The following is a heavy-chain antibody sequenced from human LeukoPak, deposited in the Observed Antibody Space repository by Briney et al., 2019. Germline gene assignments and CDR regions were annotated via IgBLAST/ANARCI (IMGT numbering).Heavy chain of an antibody. V-gene: IGHV4-4*09. J-gene: IGHJ5*02. CDR3: ARARGSSPNNWFDP. CDR2: IYTSGST. D-gene: IGHD6-13*01. CDR1: GGSISSYY. Sequence: SETLPLTCTVSGGSISSYYWSWIRQPPGKGLEWIGYIYTSGSTNYNPSLKSRVTISVDTSKNQFSLNLSSVTAADTAVYYCARARGSSPNNWFDPWGQGTLVTVSS.